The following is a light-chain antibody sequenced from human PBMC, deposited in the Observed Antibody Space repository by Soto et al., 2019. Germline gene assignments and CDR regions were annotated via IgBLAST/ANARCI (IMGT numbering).Light chain of an antibody. J-gene: IGLJ1*01. CDR2: EVR. CDR1: ISDVGRYNY. Sequence: QSVLTQPASVSGSPGQSITISCTGTISDVGRYNYVSWYQQHPGKAPQVIIYEVRNRPSGVSNRFSGSKSGNTASLTISGLQAEDEADYYCNSYTSSSTLVFGAGTKLTVL. CDR3: NSYTSSSTLV. V-gene: IGLV2-14*01.